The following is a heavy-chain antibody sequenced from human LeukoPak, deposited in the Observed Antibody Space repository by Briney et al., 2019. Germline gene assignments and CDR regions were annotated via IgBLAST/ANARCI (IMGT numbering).Heavy chain of an antibody. D-gene: IGHD5-12*01. CDR1: GGSFSGYY. CDR3: ARGGSGYDSFYYYGMDV. J-gene: IGHJ6*02. Sequence: SETLSLTCAVYGGSFSGYYWSWIRQPPGKGLEWIGYIYDSGSTNYNPYLKSRVTISVDTSKNQFSLKLSSVTAADTAVYYCARGGSGYDSFYYYGMDVWGQGTTVTVSS. CDR2: IYDSGST. V-gene: IGHV4-59*01.